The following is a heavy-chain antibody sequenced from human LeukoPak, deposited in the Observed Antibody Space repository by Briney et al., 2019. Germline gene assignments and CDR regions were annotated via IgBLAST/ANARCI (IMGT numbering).Heavy chain of an antibody. D-gene: IGHD2-2*01. CDR1: GFSFNTLW. J-gene: IGHJ4*02. V-gene: IGHV3-7*01. CDR3: ASGGGSRSSTFDCASTSCPVDY. Sequence: GGSLRLSCVASGFSFNTLWMTWVRQAPGKGLEWVANINQDGSEVHYVDSVKGRFTISRDNAKNSLYLEMNSLRGDDTAVYFSASGGGSRSSTFDCASTSCPVDYWGQGTRVTVSS. CDR2: INQDGSEV.